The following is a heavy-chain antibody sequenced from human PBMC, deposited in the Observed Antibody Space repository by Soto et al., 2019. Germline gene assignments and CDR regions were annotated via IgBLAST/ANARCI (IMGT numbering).Heavy chain of an antibody. V-gene: IGHV5-10-1*01. CDR1: GYSFTSYW. D-gene: IGHD3-3*01. CDR3: ARRSGRITIFGARYYFDY. CDR2: IDPSDSYT. J-gene: IGHJ4*02. Sequence: GESLKISCKGSGYSFTSYWISWVRQMPGKGLEWMGRIDPSDSYTNYSPSFQGHVTISADKSISTAYLQWSSLKASDTAMYYCARRSGRITIFGARYYFDYWGQGTLVTVSS.